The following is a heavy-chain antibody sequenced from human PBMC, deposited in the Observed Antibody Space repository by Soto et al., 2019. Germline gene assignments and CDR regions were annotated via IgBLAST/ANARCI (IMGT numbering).Heavy chain of an antibody. CDR1: GYSFATYG. J-gene: IGHJ4*02. V-gene: IGHV1-18*04. CDR2: ISAHNGDT. D-gene: IGHD3-22*01. Sequence: QVQLVQSGAEVKKPGASVKVSCKASGYSFATYGFGWVRQAPGQGLECVGWISAHNGDTHYSQKFQGRVTLTTDTSTNTGYMELRSLTSDDTAVYFCATEPIYYNDGSGYYPLGHWGQGTLVTVSS. CDR3: ATEPIYYNDGSGYYPLGH.